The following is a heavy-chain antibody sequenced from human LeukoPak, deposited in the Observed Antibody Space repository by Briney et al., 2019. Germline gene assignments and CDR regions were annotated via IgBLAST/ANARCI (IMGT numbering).Heavy chain of an antibody. CDR2: VYGGGSR. J-gene: IGHJ4*02. D-gene: IGHD6-19*01. CDR3: ARRGVAGTEYYFDY. Sequence: SGGSLRLSCAASGFTFSSYAMSWVRQAPGKGLEWVSVVYGGGSRYYGDSVRGRFTISRDNSQNTLSLQMNSLRTEDTAVYYCARRGVAGTEYYFDYWGQGTLVTVSS. V-gene: IGHV3-23*03. CDR1: GFTFSSYA.